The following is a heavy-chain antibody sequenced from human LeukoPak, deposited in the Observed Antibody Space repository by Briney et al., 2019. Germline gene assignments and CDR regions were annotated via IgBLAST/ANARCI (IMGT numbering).Heavy chain of an antibody. CDR1: GFTFSSYW. J-gene: IGHJ4*02. CDR2: INIDGSTT. Sequence: GGSLRLSCAASGFTFSSYWMHWVRQAPGKGLVWVSRINIDGSTTNYADSVKGRFTISRDNSKNTLYLQMNSLRAEDTAVYYCARDGGAGIVGATGYFDHWGQGTLVTVSS. D-gene: IGHD1-26*01. V-gene: IGHV3-74*01. CDR3: ARDGGAGIVGATGYFDH.